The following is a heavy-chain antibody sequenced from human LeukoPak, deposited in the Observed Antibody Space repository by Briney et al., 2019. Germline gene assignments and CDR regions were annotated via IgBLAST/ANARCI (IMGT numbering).Heavy chain of an antibody. D-gene: IGHD2-15*01. CDR3: ARDRGGSYSAIDY. V-gene: IGHV3-48*04. J-gene: IGHJ4*02. CDR2: ISSSSITI. CDR1: GFTVSSNY. Sequence: GGSLRLSCAASGFTVSSNYMNWVRQAPGKGLEWVSFISSSSITIYYADSVKGRFTISRDNAEKSLYLQMNSLRAEDTAVYYCARDRGGSYSAIDYWGQGTLVTVSS.